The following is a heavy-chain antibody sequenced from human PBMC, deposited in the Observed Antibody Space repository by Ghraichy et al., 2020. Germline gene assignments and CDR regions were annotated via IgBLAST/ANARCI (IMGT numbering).Heavy chain of an antibody. V-gene: IGHV4-39*01. CDR2: IYYSGST. J-gene: IGHJ4*02. D-gene: IGHD3-22*01. CDR1: GGSISSSSYY. CDR3: ARTAKLMYYYDSSGYYL. Sequence: SETLSLTCTVSGGSISSSSYYWGWIRQPPGKGLEWIGSIYYSGSTYYNPSLKSRVTISVDTSKNQFSLKLSSVTAADTAVYYCARTAKLMYYYDSSGYYLWGQGTLVTVSS.